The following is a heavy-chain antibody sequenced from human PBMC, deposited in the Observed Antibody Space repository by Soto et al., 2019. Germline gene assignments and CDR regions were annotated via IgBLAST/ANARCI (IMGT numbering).Heavy chain of an antibody. D-gene: IGHD3-22*01. CDR3: ARDFRPITMIVVVKREGDWFDP. CDR1: GYTFTSYA. Sequence: ASVKVSCKASGYTFTSYAMHWVRQAPGQRLEWMGWINAGNGNTKYSQKFQGRVTITRDTSASTAYMELSSLRSEDTAVYYCARDFRPITMIVVVKREGDWFDPWGQGTLVTVSS. V-gene: IGHV1-3*01. J-gene: IGHJ5*02. CDR2: INAGNGNT.